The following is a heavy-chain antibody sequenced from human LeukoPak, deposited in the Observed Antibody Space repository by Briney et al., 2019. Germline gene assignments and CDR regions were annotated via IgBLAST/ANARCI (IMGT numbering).Heavy chain of an antibody. CDR2: ISGSGGST. CDR1: GFTFSSYA. V-gene: IGHV3-23*01. D-gene: IGHD5-18*01. CDR3: ARDPRGNSRGYHYFDY. Sequence: SGGSLRLSCAASGFTFSSYAMSWVRQAPGKGLEWVSAISGSGGSTDYADSVKGRFTISRDNSKNTLYLQMNSLRGEDTAVYHCARDPRGNSRGYHYFDYWGQGTLVTVSS. J-gene: IGHJ4*02.